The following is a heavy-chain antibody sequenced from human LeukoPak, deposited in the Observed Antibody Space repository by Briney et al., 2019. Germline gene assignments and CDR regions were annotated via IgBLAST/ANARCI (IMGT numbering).Heavy chain of an antibody. Sequence: PGGSPRLSCAASGFTFSDYYMNWIRLAPGKGLEWVSSISTSSTYTNYADSVRGRFTISRDNANNSLYLQMNSLRAEDTAVYYCARAQVVPAATYYYYGMDVWGKGTTVTVSS. D-gene: IGHD2-2*01. J-gene: IGHJ6*04. CDR3: ARAQVVPAATYYYYGMDV. CDR1: GFTFSDYY. V-gene: IGHV3-11*06. CDR2: ISTSSTYT.